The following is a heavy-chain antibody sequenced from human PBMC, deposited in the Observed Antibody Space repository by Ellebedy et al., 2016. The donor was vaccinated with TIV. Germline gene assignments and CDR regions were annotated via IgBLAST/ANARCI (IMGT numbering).Heavy chain of an antibody. CDR2: INTDGSNT. J-gene: IGHJ2*01. D-gene: IGHD6-13*01. Sequence: LSLTCAASGFTFSRYAMSWVRQAPGKGLVWVSQINTDGSNTNYADSVKGRFTISRDNAKNTLYLQMNSLRGEDAAVYYCARAAVATAAARYWYFDLWGRGTLVTVSS. CDR1: GFTFSRYA. CDR3: ARAAVATAAARYWYFDL. V-gene: IGHV3-74*01.